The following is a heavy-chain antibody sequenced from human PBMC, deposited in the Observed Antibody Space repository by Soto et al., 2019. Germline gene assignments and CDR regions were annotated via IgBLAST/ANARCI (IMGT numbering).Heavy chain of an antibody. D-gene: IGHD2-21*02. CDR2: IIPIFGTA. Sequence: QVQLVQSGAEVKKPGSSVKVSCKASGGTFSSYAISWVRQAPGQGLEWMGGIIPIFGTANYAQKFQGRVTITADESTSRAYRELSSLRSEDTAVYYCARGGAAYCGGDCYIDYWGQGTLVTVSS. CDR3: ARGGAAYCGGDCYIDY. J-gene: IGHJ4*02. CDR1: GGTFSSYA. V-gene: IGHV1-69*01.